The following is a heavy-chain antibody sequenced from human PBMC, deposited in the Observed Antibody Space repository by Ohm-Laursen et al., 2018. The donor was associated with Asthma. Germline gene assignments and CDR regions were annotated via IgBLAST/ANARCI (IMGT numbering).Heavy chain of an antibody. V-gene: IGHV3-74*01. CDR1: GFTFSSYW. Sequence: SLRLSCSASGFTFSSYWMHWVRQAPGKGLVWVSRINSDGSSTSYADSVKGRFTISRDNAKNTLYLQMNSLRAEDTAVYYCARDGYYYGYFYYYGMDVWGQGTTVTVSS. J-gene: IGHJ6*02. CDR2: INSDGSST. D-gene: IGHD3-10*01. CDR3: ARDGYYYGYFYYYGMDV.